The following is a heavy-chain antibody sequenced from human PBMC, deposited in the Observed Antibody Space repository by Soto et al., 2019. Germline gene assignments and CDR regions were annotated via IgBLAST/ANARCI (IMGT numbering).Heavy chain of an antibody. Sequence: XGSRWLSCAAAGFTFIRYAVSWVRQAPGKGLEWVSAISGSGGSTYFRDTVRGRFTISRDNSRNTLYLQMDSLRAEDTAVYYCTKDSISSDGGYYLYYFDYWGQGYLVTVSS. D-gene: IGHD3-22*01. J-gene: IGHJ4*02. V-gene: IGHV3-23*01. CDR2: ISGSGGST. CDR3: TKDSISSDGGYYLYYFDY. CDR1: GFTFIRYA.